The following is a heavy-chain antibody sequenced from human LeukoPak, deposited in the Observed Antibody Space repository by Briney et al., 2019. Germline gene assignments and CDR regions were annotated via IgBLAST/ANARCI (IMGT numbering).Heavy chain of an antibody. V-gene: IGHV3-30*02. J-gene: IGHJ4*02. CDR2: IRYDGNNK. CDR1: GFTFSDYY. Sequence: GGSLRLSCAASGFTFSDYYMSWIRQAPGKGLEWVSFIRYDGNNKLYADSVKGRFTISRDNSKNTLYLHINSLRAEDTAVYYCVKDNPLDYWGQGTLVIVSS. CDR3: VKDNPLDY. D-gene: IGHD1-14*01.